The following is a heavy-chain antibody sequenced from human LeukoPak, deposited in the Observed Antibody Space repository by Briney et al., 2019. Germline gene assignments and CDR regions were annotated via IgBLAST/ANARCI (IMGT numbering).Heavy chain of an antibody. CDR2: IYTSGST. J-gene: IGHJ4*02. CDR3: ARVRNYYDSSGFDY. Sequence: PSETLSLTCTVSGGSISSYYWSWIRQPAGKGLEWIGRIYTSGSTNYNPSLKSRVTMSVDTSKNQFSLKLSSVTAADTAVYYCARVRNYYDSSGFDYWGQGTLVTVSS. CDR1: GGSISSYY. D-gene: IGHD3-22*01. V-gene: IGHV4-4*07.